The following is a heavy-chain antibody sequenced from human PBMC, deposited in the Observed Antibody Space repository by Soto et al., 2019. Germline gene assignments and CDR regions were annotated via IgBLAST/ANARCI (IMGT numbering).Heavy chain of an antibody. Sequence: QVQLVQSGAEVKKPGSSVKVSCKASGGTFSSYAITWVRQAPGQGLEWVAVISYDGSNKYYADSVKGRFTISRDNSKNTLYLQMNSLRAEDTAVYYCARDQAPGCSGGSCYSFDYWGQGTLVTVSS. CDR2: ISYDGSNK. CDR1: GGTFSSYA. CDR3: ARDQAPGCSGGSCYSFDY. V-gene: IGHV3-30*16. D-gene: IGHD2-15*01. J-gene: IGHJ4*02.